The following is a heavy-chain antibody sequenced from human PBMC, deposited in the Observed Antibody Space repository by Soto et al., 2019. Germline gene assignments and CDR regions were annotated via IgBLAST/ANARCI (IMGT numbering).Heavy chain of an antibody. CDR3: ARDDYDFWSGYQLDY. V-gene: IGHV3-74*01. J-gene: IGHJ4*02. CDR2: INSDGSST. Sequence: PGGSLRLSCAASGFTFSSYWMHWVRQAPGKGLVWVSRINSDGSSTSYADSVKGRFTISRDNAKNTLYLQMNSLRAEDTAVYYCARDDYDFWSGYQLDYWGQGTLVTVSS. CDR1: GFTFSSYW. D-gene: IGHD3-3*01.